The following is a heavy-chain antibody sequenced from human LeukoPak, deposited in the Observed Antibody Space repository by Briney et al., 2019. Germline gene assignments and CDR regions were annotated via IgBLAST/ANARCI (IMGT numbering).Heavy chain of an antibody. CDR2: IKSKTDGGTT. CDR3: TTDSRDGSFGY. J-gene: IGHJ4*02. D-gene: IGHD5-24*01. Sequence: GGSLRLSCAASGFTFSSAWMSWVRQAPGKGLEWVGRIKSKTDGGTTDYAAPVKGRFTISRDDSKNTLYLQMNSLKTEDTAVYYCTTDSRDGSFGYWGQGTLVTVSS. CDR1: GFTFSSAW. V-gene: IGHV3-15*01.